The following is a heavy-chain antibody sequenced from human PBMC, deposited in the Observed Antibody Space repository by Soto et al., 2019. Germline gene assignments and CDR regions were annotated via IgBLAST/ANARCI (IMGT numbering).Heavy chain of an antibody. Sequence: GGSLRLSCEASGFVFTNFWMHWVRHVPGKGLVWVARIDTSGHSTNYAESVKGRFTISRDNAKNTVSLQMNSLRVEDTGVYYCAKDGVRQQLEYIFDYWGQGTLVTVSS. J-gene: IGHJ4*02. CDR1: GFVFTNFW. CDR2: IDTSGHST. CDR3: AKDGVRQQLEYIFDY. V-gene: IGHV3-74*01. D-gene: IGHD6-13*01.